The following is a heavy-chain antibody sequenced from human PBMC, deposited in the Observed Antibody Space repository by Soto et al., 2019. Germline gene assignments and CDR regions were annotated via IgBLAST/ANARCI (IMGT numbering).Heavy chain of an antibody. V-gene: IGHV3-9*01. Sequence: DVQLVESGGGLVQPGRSLRLSCAASGFTFDDYAMHWVRQVPGKGPEWVSGISWNSSSRGYEESVRGRFTISRDNAKNSLYLQMNSLRAEDTALYYCAKSKGALEILKTTVTTFWGPFHIWGQGTMVTVSS. CDR1: GFTFDDYA. CDR2: ISWNSSSR. CDR3: AKSKGALEILKTTVTTFWGPFHI. J-gene: IGHJ3*02. D-gene: IGHD4-17*01.